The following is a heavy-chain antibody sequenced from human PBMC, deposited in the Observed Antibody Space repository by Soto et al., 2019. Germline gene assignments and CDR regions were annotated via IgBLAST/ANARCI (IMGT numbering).Heavy chain of an antibody. D-gene: IGHD6-13*01. CDR1: GGTFSSYA. Sequence: QVQLVQSGAEVKKPGSSVKVSCKASGGTFSSYAISWVRQAPGQGLEWMGGIIPIFGTANYAQKFQGRVTITADESTSTAYMELSSVRSEDTAVYYCAREFGAAAGKRSSFDPWGQGTLVTVSS. CDR3: AREFGAAAGKRSSFDP. J-gene: IGHJ5*02. V-gene: IGHV1-69*01. CDR2: IIPIFGTA.